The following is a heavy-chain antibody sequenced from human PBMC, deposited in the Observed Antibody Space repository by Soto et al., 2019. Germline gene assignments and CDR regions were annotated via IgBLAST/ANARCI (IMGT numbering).Heavy chain of an antibody. V-gene: IGHV3-7*05. CDR2: IKQDGGET. CDR3: AREQLPARIRLGEFSF. Sequence: PVGPLRVSCAASGFTFSDYWMNWVRQAPGKGLEWVANIKQDGGETYFADSVRGRVTISRDNAKNSVFLQMHSLRAEDTAVYYCAREQLPARIRLGEFSFWGQGTRVTVS. D-gene: IGHD3-16*01. CDR1: GFTFSDYW. J-gene: IGHJ4*02.